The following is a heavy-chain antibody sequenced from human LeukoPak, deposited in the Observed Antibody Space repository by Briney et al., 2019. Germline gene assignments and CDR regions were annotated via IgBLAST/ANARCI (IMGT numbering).Heavy chain of an antibody. CDR3: AKDILPTVTTISYFAY. D-gene: IGHD4-17*01. Sequence: GGSLRLSCAVSGFTFDDYAMHWVRQAPGKGLEWVSGISWNSGSIGYADSEGRFTISRDNAKNSLYLQMNSLRAEDMALYYCAKDILPTVTTISYFAYWGQGTLVTVSS. J-gene: IGHJ4*02. CDR2: ISWNSGSI. CDR1: GFTFDDYA. V-gene: IGHV3-9*03.